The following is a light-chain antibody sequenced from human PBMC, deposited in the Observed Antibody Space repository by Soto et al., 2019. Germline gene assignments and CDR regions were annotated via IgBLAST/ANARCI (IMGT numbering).Light chain of an antibody. CDR2: GNS. J-gene: IGLJ1*01. Sequence: QSVLTRPPSVSGAPGQRVTISCTGSSSNIGARYDVHWYQHLPGTAPKLLIYGNSNRPSGVPDRFSGSKSGTSASLAITGLQAEDEADYYCQSYDRSLSGSYVFGTGTKVTVL. CDR1: SSNIGARYD. CDR3: QSYDRSLSGSYV. V-gene: IGLV1-40*01.